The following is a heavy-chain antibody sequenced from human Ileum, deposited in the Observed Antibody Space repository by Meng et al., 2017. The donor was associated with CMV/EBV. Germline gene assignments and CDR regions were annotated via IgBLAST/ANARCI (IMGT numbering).Heavy chain of an antibody. J-gene: IGHJ4*02. CDR3: ARAWEYQSLFGY. D-gene: IGHD2-2*01. CDR2: ISAYNGNT. Sequence: ASVKVSCKTSGYTFTNYGISWVRQAPGRGLEWMGWISAYNGNTDYAQKFQGRVTMTTDTSMSTAYMGLRSLRSDDTAVYYCARAWEYQSLFGYWGQGTLVTVSS. V-gene: IGHV1-18*01. CDR1: GYTFTNYG.